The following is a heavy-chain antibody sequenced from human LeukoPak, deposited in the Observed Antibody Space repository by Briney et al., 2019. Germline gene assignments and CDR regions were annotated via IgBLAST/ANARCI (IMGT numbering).Heavy chain of an antibody. V-gene: IGHV3-9*01. Sequence: GGSLRLSCVASGFTFDDYAMHWVRQPPGKGLEWVSGISWNSGSIDYADSVKGRFTISRDNAKNSLYLQMNSLRVEDTAFYYCAKDNRRHYTSGPNPDSLHWGQGALVTVSS. CDR2: ISWNSGSI. J-gene: IGHJ4*02. D-gene: IGHD6-19*01. CDR1: GFTFDDYA. CDR3: AKDNRRHYTSGPNPDSLH.